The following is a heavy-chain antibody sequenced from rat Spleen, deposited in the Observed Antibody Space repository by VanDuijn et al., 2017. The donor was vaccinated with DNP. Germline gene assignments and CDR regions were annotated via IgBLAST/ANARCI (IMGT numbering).Heavy chain of an antibody. D-gene: IGHD1-10*01. J-gene: IGHJ2*01. CDR3: TTGQLLDY. CDR2: INYDGSST. V-gene: IGHV5-20*01. Sequence: EVQLVESGGGLVQPGRSMKLSCAASGFTFSDYYMAWVRQAPKKGLEWVAYINYDGSSTYYRDSVKGRFTISRDNAKSTLYLQMDSLRSEDTATYYCTTGQLLDYWGQGVMVTVSS. CDR1: GFTFSDYY.